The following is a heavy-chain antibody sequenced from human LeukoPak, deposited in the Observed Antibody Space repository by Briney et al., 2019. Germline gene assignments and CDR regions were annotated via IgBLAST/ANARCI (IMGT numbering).Heavy chain of an antibody. J-gene: IGHJ3*02. CDR2: IYHSGST. Sequence: KPSETLSLTCTVSGYSISSGYYWGWIRQPPGKGLEWIGSIYHSGSTYYNPSLKSRVTISVDTSKNQFSLKLSSVTAADTAVYYCAGAGVVTAETFDIWGQGTMVTVSS. D-gene: IGHD2-21*02. CDR3: AGAGVVTAETFDI. V-gene: IGHV4-38-2*02. CDR1: GYSISSGYY.